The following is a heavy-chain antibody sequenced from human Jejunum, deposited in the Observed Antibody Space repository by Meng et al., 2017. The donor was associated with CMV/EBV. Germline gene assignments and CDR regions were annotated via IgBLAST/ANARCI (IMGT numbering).Heavy chain of an antibody. D-gene: IGHD3-16*01. J-gene: IGHJ3*01. CDR1: GLRFDSYR. CDR2: MSYDGSRS. V-gene: IGHV3-30*03. CDR3: ATVESPVMGFFAFDV. Sequence: GLRFDSYRMHWVRQAPGKGLEWVAAMSYDGSRSYYGDSVRGRFTISRDNSKNTAYLQMNSLRVDDTGVYYCATVESPVMGFFAFDVWGQGTMVTVSS.